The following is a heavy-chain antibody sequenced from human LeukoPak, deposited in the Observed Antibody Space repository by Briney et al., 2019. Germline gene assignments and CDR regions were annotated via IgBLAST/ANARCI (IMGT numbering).Heavy chain of an antibody. V-gene: IGHV4-59*11. CDR3: ARDYYDRRGEAFDT. D-gene: IGHD3-22*01. CDR2: IFYVGST. Sequence: SETLSLTCTVSGDSIGSHYWSWIRQPPGKGLEWIGYIFYVGSTNYNPSLKSRVTISVDTSKNQFSLKLNSVTAADTAVYYWARDYYDRRGEAFDTWGQGTMVTVSS. CDR1: GDSIGSHY. J-gene: IGHJ3*02.